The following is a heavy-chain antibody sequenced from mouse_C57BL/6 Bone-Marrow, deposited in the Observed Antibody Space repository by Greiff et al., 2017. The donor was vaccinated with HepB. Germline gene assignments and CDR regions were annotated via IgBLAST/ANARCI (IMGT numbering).Heavy chain of an antibody. CDR2: ISSGSSTI. CDR1: GFTFSDYG. Sequence: EVKLMESGGGLVKPGGSLKLSCAASGFTFSDYGMHWVRQAPEKGLEWVAYISSGSSTIYYADTVKGRFTISRDNAKNTLFLQMTSLMSEDTAMYYCARPMIRAWFAYWGQGTLVTVSA. J-gene: IGHJ3*01. CDR3: ARPMIRAWFAY. V-gene: IGHV5-17*01. D-gene: IGHD2-4*01.